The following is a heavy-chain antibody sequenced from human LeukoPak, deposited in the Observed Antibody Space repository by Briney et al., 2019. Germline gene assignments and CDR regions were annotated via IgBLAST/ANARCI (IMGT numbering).Heavy chain of an antibody. CDR1: GGSISGYY. D-gene: IGHD5-24*01. Sequence: SETLSLTCTVSGGSISGYYWSWIRQAPGKGLEWIGYIYYTGSTYYNPSLKSRLTISVDTSQNQFSLKLSSVTAADTAIYYCARAGPRRDGYSVDFWGQGTLVTVSS. CDR2: IYYTGST. CDR3: ARAGPRRDGYSVDF. V-gene: IGHV4-59*01. J-gene: IGHJ4*02.